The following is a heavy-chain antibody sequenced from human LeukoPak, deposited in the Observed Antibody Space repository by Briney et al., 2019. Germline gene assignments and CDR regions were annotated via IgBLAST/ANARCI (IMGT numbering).Heavy chain of an antibody. Sequence: GASVKVSCKASGYTFTGYGISWVRQAPGQGLEWMGWISAYNGNTNYAQKLQGRVTMTTDTSTSTAYMELRSLRSDDTAVYYCARGYSGSYSGWFDPWGQGTLVTVSS. CDR2: ISAYNGNT. CDR1: GYTFTGYG. V-gene: IGHV1-18*01. CDR3: ARGYSGSYSGWFDP. D-gene: IGHD1-26*01. J-gene: IGHJ5*02.